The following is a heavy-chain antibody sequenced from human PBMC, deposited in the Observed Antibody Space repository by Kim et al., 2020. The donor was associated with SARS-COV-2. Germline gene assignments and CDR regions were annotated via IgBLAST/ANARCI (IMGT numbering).Heavy chain of an antibody. CDR2: IYYSGST. J-gene: IGHJ4*02. CDR1: GGSISSYY. Sequence: SETLSLTCTVSGGSISSYYWSWIRQPPGKGLEWIGYIYYSGSTNYNPSLKSRVTISVDTSKNQFSLKLSSVTAADTAVYYCARNMDYGDTLPRGGYNFWGQGTLVTVSS. V-gene: IGHV4-59*01. D-gene: IGHD4-17*01. CDR3: ARNMDYGDTLPRGGYNF.